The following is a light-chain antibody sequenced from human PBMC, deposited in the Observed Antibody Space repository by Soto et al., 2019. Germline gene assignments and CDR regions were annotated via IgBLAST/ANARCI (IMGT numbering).Light chain of an antibody. Sequence: EIVMTQSPLTLPVTPGEPASISCRSSQSLIYTNTYNYLDWYVQKPGQSPQLLIYFGSNRATGVPDRFSGSGSGTDFTLKINRVEAEDVGTYYCMQALQSLTFGQGTRLEIK. CDR3: MQALQSLT. CDR1: QSLIYTNTYNY. CDR2: FGS. J-gene: IGKJ5*01. V-gene: IGKV2-28*01.